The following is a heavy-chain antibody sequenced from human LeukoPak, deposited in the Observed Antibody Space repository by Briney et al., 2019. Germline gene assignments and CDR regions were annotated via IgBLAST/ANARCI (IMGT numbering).Heavy chain of an antibody. CDR2: IYDSGSS. CDR1: GGSISSYY. V-gene: IGHV4-59*08. D-gene: IGHD3-22*01. J-gene: IGHJ4*02. CDR3: ARLESGVLGDPYYYDSTGYYYRGYFDS. Sequence: SGTLSLTCTVSGGSISSYYWSWIRQSPGKGLEWIGYIYDSGSSKYNHSLKSRVTMSPDMSKNQFSLKLSSVTAADTAVYYCARLESGVLGDPYYYDSTGYYYRGYFDSWGQGTLVTVSS.